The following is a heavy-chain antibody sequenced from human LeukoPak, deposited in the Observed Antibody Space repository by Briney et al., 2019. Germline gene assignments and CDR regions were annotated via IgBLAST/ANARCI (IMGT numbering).Heavy chain of an antibody. D-gene: IGHD3-10*01. CDR3: ARDQIWFGGGGWFDP. Sequence: GGSLRLSCAASGFTFSSYWMSWVRQAPGKGLAWVANIKQDGSEEYYVDSVKGRFTISRDNAKNSLYLQMNSLRAEDTAVYYCARDQIWFGGGGWFDPWGQGTLVTVSS. CDR1: GFTFSSYW. CDR2: IKQDGSEE. J-gene: IGHJ5*02. V-gene: IGHV3-7*03.